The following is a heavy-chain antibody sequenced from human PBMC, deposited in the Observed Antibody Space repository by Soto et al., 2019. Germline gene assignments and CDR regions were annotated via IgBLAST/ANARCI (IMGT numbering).Heavy chain of an antibody. CDR3: VQSRCGGDCLQSYSSHSYYGLDV. Sequence: SGPTLVNPTQTLTLTCTFSGFSLSTTGGGVGWIRQPPGKALEWLALIYWDDDKRYNPSLKSRLTITKDTSKNQVVLTMTNMDPVDTATYYCVQSRCGGDCLQSYSSHSYYGLDVWGQGTTVTVSS. V-gene: IGHV2-5*02. J-gene: IGHJ6*02. CDR1: GFSLSTTGGG. D-gene: IGHD2-21*01. CDR2: IYWDDDK.